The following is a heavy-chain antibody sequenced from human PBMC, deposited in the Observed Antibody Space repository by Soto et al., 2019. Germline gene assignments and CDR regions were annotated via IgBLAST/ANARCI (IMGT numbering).Heavy chain of an antibody. D-gene: IGHD3-22*01. Sequence: ASVKVSCKASGYTLTSYAMHWVRQAPGQRLEWMGWINAGNGNTKYSQKFQGRVTITRDTSASTAYMELSSLRSEDTAVYYCARDDLYDSSGYYYRGNAFDIWGQGTMVTVSS. CDR3: ARDDLYDSSGYYYRGNAFDI. CDR1: GYTLTSYA. J-gene: IGHJ3*02. CDR2: INAGNGNT. V-gene: IGHV1-3*01.